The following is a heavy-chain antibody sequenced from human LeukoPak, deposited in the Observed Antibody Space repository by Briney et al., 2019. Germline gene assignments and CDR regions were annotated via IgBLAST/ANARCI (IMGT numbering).Heavy chain of an antibody. V-gene: IGHV3-66*01. Sequence: GVSLRLSCAASGFTVSSNYMSWVRQAPGKGLEWVSVIYSGGSTYYADSVKGGFTTSSGNSKNTPYFQMNSLRGEDTAVYYCARGGDIVATITFGYWGQGTLVTVSS. CDR2: IYSGGST. J-gene: IGHJ4*02. CDR3: ARGGDIVATITFGY. D-gene: IGHD5-12*01. CDR1: GFTVSSNY.